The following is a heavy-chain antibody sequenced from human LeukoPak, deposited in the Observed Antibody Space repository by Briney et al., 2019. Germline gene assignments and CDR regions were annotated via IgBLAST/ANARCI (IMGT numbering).Heavy chain of an antibody. CDR3: ARSCSSTSCFWDYYYYYGMDV. CDR2: IIPIFATA. D-gene: IGHD2-2*01. V-gene: IGHV1-69*13. J-gene: IGHJ6*02. Sequence: SVKVSCKASGGTFSSYSISWVRQAPGQGLEWMGGIIPIFATANYAQKFQGRVTITADESTSTAYMELSSLRSEDTAVYYCARSCSSTSCFWDYYYYYGMDVWGQGTTVTVSS. CDR1: GGTFSSYS.